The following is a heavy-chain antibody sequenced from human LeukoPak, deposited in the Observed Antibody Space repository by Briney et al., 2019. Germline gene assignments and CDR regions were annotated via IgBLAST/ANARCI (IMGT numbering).Heavy chain of an antibody. Sequence: GGSLRLSSAPSRFTFTKYWMLSVRQAPGEGLETVSLINTDGTLTTYADSVKGRFTVSRDNADNTMFLQMNSVRDEDKAVYYCSTKQWLAPPPDSWGQGTPVTVSS. CDR2: INTDGTLT. CDR3: STKQWLAPPPDS. V-gene: IGHV3-74*01. J-gene: IGHJ4*02. CDR1: RFTFTKYW. D-gene: IGHD6-19*01.